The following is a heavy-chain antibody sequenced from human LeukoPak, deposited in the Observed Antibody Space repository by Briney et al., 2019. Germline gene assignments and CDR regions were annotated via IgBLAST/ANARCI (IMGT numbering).Heavy chain of an antibody. D-gene: IGHD6-19*01. CDR2: ISASGGST. CDR3: ARDPPESRYSSGWYSIH. V-gene: IGHV3-23*01. Sequence: PGGSLRLSCAASGFTFNTYTMSWVRQAPGKGLEWVSGISASGGSTYYADSVKGRFTISRDNAKNSLYLQMNSLRAEDTAVYYCARDPPESRYSSGWYSIHWGQGTLVTVSS. J-gene: IGHJ4*02. CDR1: GFTFNTYT.